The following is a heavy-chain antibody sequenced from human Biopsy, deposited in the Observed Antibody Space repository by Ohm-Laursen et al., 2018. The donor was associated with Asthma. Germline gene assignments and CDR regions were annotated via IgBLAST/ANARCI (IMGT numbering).Heavy chain of an antibody. CDR2: IMTVFGTT. Sequence: SVKVSCKASGGTFSTFGISWVRQAPGLGLEWLGGIMTVFGTTNYAQKFQGRVTITADESTSTAYMEVTSLRSEDTAIYYCARCQVGYSSGWSLLLKKIYYSGMDVWGQGTAVTVSS. CDR1: GGTFSTFG. J-gene: IGHJ6*02. V-gene: IGHV1-69*13. CDR3: ARCQVGYSSGWSLLLKKIYYSGMDV. D-gene: IGHD6-19*01.